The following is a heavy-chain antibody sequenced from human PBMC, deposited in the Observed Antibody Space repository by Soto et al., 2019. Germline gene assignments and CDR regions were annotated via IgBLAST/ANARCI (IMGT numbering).Heavy chain of an antibody. J-gene: IGHJ4*02. D-gene: IGHD6-13*01. CDR1: GYIFINYY. Sequence: ASVKVSCKASGYIFINYYIHWVRQAPGQGLEWIGIINPNGGSTNYAQKFRGRVTMARDTSTSTVYMDLSSLRSDDTAVYYCARDASSGWYNRKWGQGTLVTVSS. CDR3: ARDASSGWYNRK. V-gene: IGHV1-46*01. CDR2: INPNGGST.